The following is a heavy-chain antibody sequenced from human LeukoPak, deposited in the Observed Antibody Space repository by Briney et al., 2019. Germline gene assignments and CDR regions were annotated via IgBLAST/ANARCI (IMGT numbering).Heavy chain of an antibody. D-gene: IGHD3-22*01. CDR3: ARDYYDSSGYNDY. CDR2: MNPNSGGT. V-gene: IGHV1-2*02. CDR1: GYTFTGYY. J-gene: IGHJ4*02. Sequence: ASVKVSCKASGYTFTGYYMHWVRQAPGQGLEWMGWMNPNSGGTNYAQKFQGRVTMTRDTSISTAYMELSRLRSDDTAVYYCARDYYDSSGYNDYWGQGTLVTVSS.